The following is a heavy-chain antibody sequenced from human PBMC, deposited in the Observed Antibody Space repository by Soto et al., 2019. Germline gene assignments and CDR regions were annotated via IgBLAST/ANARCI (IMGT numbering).Heavy chain of an antibody. Sequence: QVQLVQSGAEVKKPGASVRVSCKASGYTFTNYGISWVRQAPGQGFEWMGWISAYNGNTNYAQKLQDRVTMTTDTTTNTAYMELRSLRSDDTAVYYCAGGTAGDYGDYWGQGPLVTVSS. D-gene: IGHD1-26*01. J-gene: IGHJ4*02. CDR1: GYTFTNYG. CDR3: AGGTAGDYGDY. CDR2: ISAYNGNT. V-gene: IGHV1-18*01.